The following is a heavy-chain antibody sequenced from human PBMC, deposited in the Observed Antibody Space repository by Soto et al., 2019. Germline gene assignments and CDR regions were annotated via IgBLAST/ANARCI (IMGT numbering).Heavy chain of an antibody. V-gene: IGHV1-24*01. CDR3: ATAPSGWIQLPN. J-gene: IGHJ4*02. D-gene: IGHD5-18*01. Sequence: ASVKVSCKVSGYTLTELSMHWVRQAPGKGLEWMGGFDPEDGETIYAQKFQGRVTMTEDTSTDTAYMELSSLRSEDTAVYYCATAPSGWIQLPNWGQGTLVTVSS. CDR1: GYTLTELS. CDR2: FDPEDGET.